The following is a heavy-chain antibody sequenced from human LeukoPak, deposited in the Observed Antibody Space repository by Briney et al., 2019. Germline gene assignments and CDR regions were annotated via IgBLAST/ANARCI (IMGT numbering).Heavy chain of an antibody. V-gene: IGHV3-23*01. Sequence: GGSLRLSCTASGFTFSSYAMGWVRQAPGKGLEWVSAITGSGHSTSYADSVRGRFTISRDNSKNTLYLQMNSLRVEDTAFYHCAKMWSSDSSYYGMDVRGQGTTVTVFS. CDR3: AKMWSSDSSYYGMDV. J-gene: IGHJ6*02. CDR1: GFTFSSYA. CDR2: ITGSGHST. D-gene: IGHD6-25*01.